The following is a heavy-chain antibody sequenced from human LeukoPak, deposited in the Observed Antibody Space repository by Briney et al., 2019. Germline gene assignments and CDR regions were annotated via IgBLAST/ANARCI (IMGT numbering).Heavy chain of an antibody. D-gene: IGHD1-26*01. CDR1: GFTVSSNY. CDR3: AKDFIGSYFPHQPDC. CDR2: ISGSGGST. V-gene: IGHV3-23*01. J-gene: IGHJ4*02. Sequence: PGGSLRLSCAASGFTVSSNYMSWVRQAPGKGLEWVSAISGSGGSTYYADSVKGRFTISRDNSKNTLYLQMNSLRAEDTAVYFCAKDFIGSYFPHQPDCWGQGTLVTVSS.